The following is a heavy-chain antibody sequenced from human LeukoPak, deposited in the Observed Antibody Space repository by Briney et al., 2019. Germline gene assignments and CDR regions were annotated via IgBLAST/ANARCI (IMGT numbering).Heavy chain of an antibody. J-gene: IGHJ4*02. Sequence: PGGSLRLSCAASGFTVSSNSMSWVRQAPGKGLEWVSVIYSGGSTYYADSVKGRFTISRDNSENTLYLQMNSLRAEDTAVYYCAMKSRDGYKFDYWGQGTLVTVSS. CDR2: IYSGGST. D-gene: IGHD5-24*01. CDR1: GFTVSSNS. CDR3: AMKSRDGYKFDY. V-gene: IGHV3-53*01.